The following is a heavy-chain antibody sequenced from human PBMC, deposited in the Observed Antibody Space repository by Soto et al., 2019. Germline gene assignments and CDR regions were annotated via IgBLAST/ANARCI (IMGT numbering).Heavy chain of an antibody. V-gene: IGHV1-3*01. CDR3: ARGPAGYYDRAGYFPYYCDY. Sequence: ASVKVSCTASGYTFTTYAMHWVRQAPGQRLEWMGWINVGNGNTKYSQKFPGRVTITRDTSATTAYMEMSSLRSEDTAVYYCARGPAGYYDRAGYFPYYCDYWGQGTLVTVSS. D-gene: IGHD3-22*01. CDR2: INVGNGNT. J-gene: IGHJ4*02. CDR1: GYTFTTYA.